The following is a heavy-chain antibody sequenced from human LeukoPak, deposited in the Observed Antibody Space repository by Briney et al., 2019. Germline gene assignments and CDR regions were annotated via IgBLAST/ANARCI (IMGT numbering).Heavy chain of an antibody. CDR2: IRNKAHSYTT. V-gene: IGHV3-72*01. D-gene: IGHD5-12*01. J-gene: IGHJ4*02. Sequence: GGSLRLSCAASGFTFSDHYMDWVRQAPGKGLEWVGRIRNKAHSYTTHYAASVKGRFTISRDDSKNSLYLQMNSLRTEDTAVYYCARAGILATPYYFDYWGQGTLVTASS. CDR3: ARAGILATPYYFDY. CDR1: GFTFSDHY.